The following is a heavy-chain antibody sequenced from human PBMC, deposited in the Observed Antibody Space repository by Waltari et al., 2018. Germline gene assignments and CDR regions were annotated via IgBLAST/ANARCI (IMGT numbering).Heavy chain of an antibody. V-gene: IGHV1-8*01. CDR1: GYTFTSYD. D-gene: IGHD5-12*01. J-gene: IGHJ4*02. Sequence: QVQLVQSGAEVKKPGASVKVSCKASGYTFTSYDINWVRQATGQGLEWMGWMNPNRGNTGYEKKSQGKLTMTRNTSISKAYRELRSLRSEDPAVYYWARGGGVAMKFDYWGQGTLVTVSS. CDR3: ARGGGVAMKFDY. CDR2: MNPNRGNT.